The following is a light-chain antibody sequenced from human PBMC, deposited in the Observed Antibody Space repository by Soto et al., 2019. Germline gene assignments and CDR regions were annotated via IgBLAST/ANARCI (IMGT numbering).Light chain of an antibody. CDR2: SNN. J-gene: IGLJ3*02. CDR3: EAWDDSLKGPV. V-gene: IGLV1-44*01. CDR1: SSNIGSNA. Sequence: QSVLTQPPSASGTPGQRVTISCSGSSSNIGSNAVNWYQHLPGTAPKLLISSNNQRPSGVPDRFSSSKSGTSASLAISGLQSEDEADYFCEAWDDSLKGPVFGGGTKVTVL.